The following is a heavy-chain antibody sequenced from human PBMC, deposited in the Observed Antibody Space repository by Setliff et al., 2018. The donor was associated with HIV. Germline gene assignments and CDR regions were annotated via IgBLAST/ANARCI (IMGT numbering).Heavy chain of an antibody. V-gene: IGHV4-4*09. D-gene: IGHD1-26*01. CDR3: ALLYPYSGYLGY. CDR1: GGSVNDFY. Sequence: SETLSLTCTVSGGSVNDFYCNWIRQPPGKGPEWIGYIHSSGSTIYNPSLKSRVTISVDTSKNRFSLKLSSVTAADTAIYYCALLYPYSGYLGYWGQGTLVTVSS. J-gene: IGHJ4*02. CDR2: IHSSGST.